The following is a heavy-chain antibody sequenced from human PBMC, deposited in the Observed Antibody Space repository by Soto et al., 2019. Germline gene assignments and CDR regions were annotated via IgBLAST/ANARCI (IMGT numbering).Heavy chain of an antibody. CDR2: IVVGNGNT. CDR3: AAGYYDSGSYYLSYYYYYAVDV. CDR1: GFTFSTSA. D-gene: IGHD3-22*01. J-gene: IGHJ6*02. V-gene: IGHV1-58*01. Sequence: QMQLVQSGPDVKKPGTSVKVSCKASGFTFSTSAVQWVRQARGQRLEWIGWIVVGNGNTDYAQKFQDRVTITRDMSTSTVYMELRSLRSEDTAVYFCAAGYYDSGSYYLSYYYYYAVDVWGQGTTVTVSS.